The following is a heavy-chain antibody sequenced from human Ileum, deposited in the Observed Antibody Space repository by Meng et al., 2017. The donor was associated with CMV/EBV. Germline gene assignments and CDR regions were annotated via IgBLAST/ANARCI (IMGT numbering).Heavy chain of an antibody. J-gene: IGHJ4*02. Sequence: HVHVQETGQRPVVHSGAPFLTLCGFCGDIRSYCWYWLRQHPGKGREWIGCIYTIWKTKFTPSLQTRVSLSVNTTKTPFSQKSSHVTAADTAVYYFERERTGGTAIASIDYWGQGTLVTVSS. D-gene: IGHD5-18*01. CDR1: CGDIRSYC. CDR2: IYTIWKT. V-gene: IGHV4-4*07. CDR3: ERERTGGTAIASIDY.